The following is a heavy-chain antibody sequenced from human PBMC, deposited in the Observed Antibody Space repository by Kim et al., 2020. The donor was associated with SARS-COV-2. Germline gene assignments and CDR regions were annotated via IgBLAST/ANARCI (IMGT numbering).Heavy chain of an antibody. Sequence: GESLKISCKGSGYSFTSYWIGWVRQMPGKGLEWMGIIYPGDSDTRYSPSFQGQVTISADKSISTAYLQWSSLKASDTAMYYCARAEGRGASTHRYYFDYWGQGTLVTVSS. D-gene: IGHD3-16*01. CDR1: GYSFTSYW. J-gene: IGHJ4*02. CDR3: ARAEGRGASTHRYYFDY. V-gene: IGHV5-51*01. CDR2: IYPGDSDT.